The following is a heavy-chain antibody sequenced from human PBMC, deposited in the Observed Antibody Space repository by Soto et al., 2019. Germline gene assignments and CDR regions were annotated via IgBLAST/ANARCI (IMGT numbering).Heavy chain of an antibody. CDR1: VGTFSSYT. CDR2: IIPILGIA. V-gene: IGHV1-69*02. CDR3: ARGGAYYSSFDY. Sequence: QVQLVQSGAEVNKPGSSVKVSCKDSVGTFSSYTIRWVRQAPGQGLEWMGRIIPILGIANYAQKFQVRVTITADKSKSTAYMELSSLRSEYTAVYYCARGGAYYSSFDYWGQGTLVTVSS. J-gene: IGHJ4*02. D-gene: IGHD3-10*01.